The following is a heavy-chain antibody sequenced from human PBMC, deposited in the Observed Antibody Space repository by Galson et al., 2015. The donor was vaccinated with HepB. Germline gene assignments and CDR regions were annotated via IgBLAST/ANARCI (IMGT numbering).Heavy chain of an antibody. CDR3: VKADCSSASCSFDF. D-gene: IGHD2-2*01. Sequence: SLRLSCAASGFIFSDYAMNWVRQAPGKGLEYVAAICGDGARTYYADSVKGRFIISRDNSNNKLYFHLNSLRPEDAGVYYSVKADCSSASCSFDFWGQGTLVSVSS. J-gene: IGHJ4*02. V-gene: IGHV3-64D*06. CDR1: GFIFSDYA. CDR2: ICGDGART.